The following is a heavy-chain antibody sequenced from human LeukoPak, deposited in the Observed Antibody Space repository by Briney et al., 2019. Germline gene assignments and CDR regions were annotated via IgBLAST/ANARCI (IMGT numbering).Heavy chain of an antibody. CDR3: ATGAGAAAGNY. CDR2: IDPSDSYT. Sequence: AGESLKISCKGSGYNFTNYWISWVRQMPGKGLEWMGRIDPSDSYTNYSPSFQGHVTISADKSITTAYLQWGSLKASDTAMYYCATGAGAAAGNYWGQGTLVTVSS. D-gene: IGHD6-13*01. V-gene: IGHV5-10-1*01. J-gene: IGHJ4*02. CDR1: GYNFTNYW.